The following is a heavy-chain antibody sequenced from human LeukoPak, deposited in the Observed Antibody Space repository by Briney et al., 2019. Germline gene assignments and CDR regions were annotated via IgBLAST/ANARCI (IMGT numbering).Heavy chain of an antibody. J-gene: IGHJ4*02. D-gene: IGHD2-15*01. CDR3: ARDPHDCSGGSCGEDY. CDR2: ISAYNGNT. V-gene: IGHV1-18*01. CDR1: GYTCTSYG. Sequence: ASVKVSCKASGYTCTSYGISWVRQAPGQGLEWMGWISAYNGNTNYAQKLQGRVTMTTDTSTSTAYMELRSLRSDDTAVYYCARDPHDCSGGSCGEDYWGQGTLVTVSS.